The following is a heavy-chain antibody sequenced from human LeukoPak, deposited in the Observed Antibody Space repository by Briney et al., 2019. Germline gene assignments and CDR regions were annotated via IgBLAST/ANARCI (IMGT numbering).Heavy chain of an antibody. J-gene: IGHJ3*02. CDR2: IYYSGST. D-gene: IGHD5-12*01. V-gene: IGHV4-59*01. CDR1: GGSISSYY. CDR3: AAYSGYDPDGAFDI. Sequence: SETLSLTCTVSGGSISSYYWSWIRQPPGKGLEWIGYIYYSGSTNYNPSLKSRVTISVDTSKNQFSLKLSSVTAADTAVYYCAAYSGYDPDGAFDIWGQGTMVTVSS.